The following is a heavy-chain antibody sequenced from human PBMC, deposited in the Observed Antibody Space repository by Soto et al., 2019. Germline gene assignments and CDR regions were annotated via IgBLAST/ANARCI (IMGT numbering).Heavy chain of an antibody. CDR2: INPNGGVT. J-gene: IGHJ6*03. V-gene: IGHV1-2*04. CDR3: ARESGGATATLDYYYFYMDV. Sequence: QVQLVQSGAEVKKPGASVTVSCRSSEDTFNDYYIHWVRQAPGQGLKWMGWINPNGGVTKYAQKFQGWVTMTRDTSIRTVYMQLSRLRSDDTAVYYCARESGGATATLDYYYFYMDVWGTGTTVTVSS. CDR1: EDTFNDYY. D-gene: IGHD5-12*01.